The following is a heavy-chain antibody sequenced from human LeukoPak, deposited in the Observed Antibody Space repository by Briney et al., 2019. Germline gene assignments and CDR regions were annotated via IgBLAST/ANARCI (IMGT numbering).Heavy chain of an antibody. CDR3: ALHGGDSGYHE. CDR1: GYTFSSYY. Sequence: ASVKVSCKASGYTFSSYYMHWVRQAPGQGLEWMGIINPSGGSTSYAQKFQGRVTMTRDTSTSTVYMELSSLRSEDTAVYYCALHGGDSGYHEWGQGTLVTVSS. CDR2: INPSGGST. V-gene: IGHV1-46*01. J-gene: IGHJ4*02. D-gene: IGHD5-12*01.